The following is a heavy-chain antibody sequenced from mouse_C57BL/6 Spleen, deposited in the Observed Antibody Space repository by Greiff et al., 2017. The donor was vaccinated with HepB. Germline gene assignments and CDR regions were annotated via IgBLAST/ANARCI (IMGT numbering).Heavy chain of an antibody. CDR2: IDPNSGGT. V-gene: IGHV1-72*01. J-gene: IGHJ1*03. D-gene: IGHD1-1*01. CDR3: ARGEYYYGSSWYFDV. CDR1: GYTFTSYW. Sequence: QVQLQQPGAELVKPGASVKLSCKASGYTFTSYWMHWVKQRPGRGLEWIGRIDPNSGGTKYNEKFKSKANLTVDKPSRTAYMQLSSLTSEDSAVYYCARGEYYYGSSWYFDVWGTGTTVTVSS.